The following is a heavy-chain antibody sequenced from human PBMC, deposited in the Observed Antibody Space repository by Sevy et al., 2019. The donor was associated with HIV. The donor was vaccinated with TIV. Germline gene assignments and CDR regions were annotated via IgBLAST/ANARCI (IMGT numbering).Heavy chain of an antibody. J-gene: IGHJ4*02. D-gene: IGHD6-13*01. Sequence: GGSLRLSCEGSGYTFSNYWMHWVRQAPGKGLEWVSRVNSDGSTAYADSVKGRLTISRDNAENTMSLQMNSLRAEDTALYYCVAANSWEDYWGQGTLVTVSS. CDR1: GYTFSNYW. V-gene: IGHV3-74*03. CDR3: VAANSWEDY. CDR2: VNSDGST.